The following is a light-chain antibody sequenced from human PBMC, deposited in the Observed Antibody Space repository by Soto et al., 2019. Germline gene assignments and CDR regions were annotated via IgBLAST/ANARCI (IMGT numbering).Light chain of an antibody. CDR2: DAT. V-gene: IGKV1-33*01. CDR1: QNISIY. CDR3: QQFRAPPIT. Sequence: DIQMTQSPLSLSASIGDRVTITCQASQNISIYLNWYQQKPGKAPELLIYDATILQTVVPSMCSGSSCGTYFTTIISLLHPEYLASYYCQQFRAPPITFGQGTRLEIK. J-gene: IGKJ5*01.